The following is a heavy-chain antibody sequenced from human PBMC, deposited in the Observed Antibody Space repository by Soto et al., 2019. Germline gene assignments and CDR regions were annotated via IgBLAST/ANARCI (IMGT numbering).Heavy chain of an antibody. Sequence: ASVKVSCKTSGYTFTSYGVAWVRQAPGQGLERMGWISAYNGNTNYAQKLQGRVTMTTDTSTSTAYMELRSLRSDDTAVYYCARDRTTVAYNWFDPWGQGTLVTVSS. CDR1: GYTFTSYG. CDR3: ARDRTTVAYNWFDP. J-gene: IGHJ5*02. D-gene: IGHD4-17*01. V-gene: IGHV1-18*01. CDR2: ISAYNGNT.